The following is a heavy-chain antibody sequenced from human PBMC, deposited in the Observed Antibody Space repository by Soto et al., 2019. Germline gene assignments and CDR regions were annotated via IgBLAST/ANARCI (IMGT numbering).Heavy chain of an antibody. D-gene: IGHD2-2*01. J-gene: IGHJ4*02. V-gene: IGHV3-20*04. CDR3: ARGIDASNFFDS. Sequence: EVQLVESGGRVVRPGGALRLTCAAAGFNFDVYGMSWVRQAPGKGLEWVSGINWNSVNTGYVDSVKGRFTISRDNAKSSLYLQMNSLRAEETALYYCARGIDASNFFDSWGQGTLVTVSS. CDR2: INWNSVNT. CDR1: GFNFDVYG.